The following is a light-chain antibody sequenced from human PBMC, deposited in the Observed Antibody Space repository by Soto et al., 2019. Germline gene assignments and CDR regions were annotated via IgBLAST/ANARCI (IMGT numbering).Light chain of an antibody. CDR2: AAS. J-gene: IGKJ1*01. CDR3: QKYNSDPWT. CDR1: LGFTSY. V-gene: IGKV1-27*01. Sequence: DIQMTQSPSSLYPPLGDKITISSRASLGFTSYLAWYQQKPGQVPKLLIYAASTLQSGVPSRFMGSGFGTDFTLNISSLQTEDVATYYCQKYNSDPWTFGQGTNVEIK.